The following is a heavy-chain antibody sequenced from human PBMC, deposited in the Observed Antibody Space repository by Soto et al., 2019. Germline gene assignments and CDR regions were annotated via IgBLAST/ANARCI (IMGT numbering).Heavy chain of an antibody. V-gene: IGHV4-34*01. CDR1: GGSSSGYY. CDR2: INHSGST. Sequence: SETLSLTCAVYGGSSSGYYWSWIRQPPGKGLEWIGEINHSGSTNYNPSLKSRVTISVDTSKNQFSLKLSSVTAADTAVYYCARTVAAAGEYFDYWGQGTLVTVSS. D-gene: IGHD6-13*01. CDR3: ARTVAAAGEYFDY. J-gene: IGHJ4*02.